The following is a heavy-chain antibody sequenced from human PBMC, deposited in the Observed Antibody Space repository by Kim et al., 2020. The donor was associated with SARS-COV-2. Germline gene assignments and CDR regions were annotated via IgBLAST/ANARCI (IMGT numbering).Heavy chain of an antibody. J-gene: IGHJ6*02. Sequence: ASVKVSCKVSGYTLTELSMHWVRQAPGKGLEWMGGFDPEDGETIYAQKFQGRVTMTEDTSTDTAYMELSSLRSEDTAVYYWATGPPFIVGATGDRFFYYGMDVWGQGTTVTVSS. CDR3: ATGPPFIVGATGDRFFYYGMDV. D-gene: IGHD1-26*01. CDR1: GYTLTELS. CDR2: FDPEDGET. V-gene: IGHV1-24*01.